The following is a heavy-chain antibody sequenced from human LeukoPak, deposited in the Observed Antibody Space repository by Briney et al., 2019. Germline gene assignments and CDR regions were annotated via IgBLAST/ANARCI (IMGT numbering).Heavy chain of an antibody. D-gene: IGHD3-22*01. CDR1: GFTFSSYW. Sequence: GGSLRLSCAASGFTFSSYWMSWVRQAPGKGLECVTNIKEDGSEEYYVDSVKGRFSISRDNAKNSLYLQMNSLRAEDTAVYYCARDWLAGNPYHAFDLWGKGTMVTVSS. V-gene: IGHV3-7*01. CDR3: ARDWLAGNPYHAFDL. CDR2: IKEDGSEE. J-gene: IGHJ3*01.